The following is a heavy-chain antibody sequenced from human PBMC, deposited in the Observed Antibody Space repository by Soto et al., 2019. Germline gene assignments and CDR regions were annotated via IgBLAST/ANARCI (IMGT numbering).Heavy chain of an antibody. D-gene: IGHD6-19*01. J-gene: IGHJ5*02. CDR3: ARDPSSTAVGHLFQKWFDH. CDR2: IIPIFATA. V-gene: IGHV1-69*13. CDR1: GGTFSSCA. Sequence: SVKVSCMASGGTFSSCAIGWVRQAPGQALDWMGGIIPIFATANYARKLQGRVTITSDESTSPAHMEQIRRKSVCEALYYYARDPSSTAVGHLFQKWFDHGGQGARVTVSS.